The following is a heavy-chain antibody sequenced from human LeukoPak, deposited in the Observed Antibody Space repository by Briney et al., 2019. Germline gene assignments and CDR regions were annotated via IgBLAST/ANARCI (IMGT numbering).Heavy chain of an antibody. J-gene: IGHJ4*02. Sequence: GGSLRLSCAASGFTFSSNSMNWVRQAPGKGLEWVSVIYSGGSTYYADSVKGRFTISRDNSKNTLYLQMNSLRAEDTAVYYCARGPPYFGSGNYYHIVDYWGQGTLVTVSS. CDR3: ARGPPYFGSGNYYHIVDY. D-gene: IGHD3-10*01. CDR1: GFTFSSNS. V-gene: IGHV3-53*01. CDR2: IYSGGST.